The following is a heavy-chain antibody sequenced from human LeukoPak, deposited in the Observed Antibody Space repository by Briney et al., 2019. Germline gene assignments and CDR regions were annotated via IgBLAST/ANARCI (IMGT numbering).Heavy chain of an antibody. Sequence: ASVKVSCKASGYTFTSYAMHWVRQAPGQRLEWMGWINAGNGNTRYSQKFQGRVTITRDTSASTAYMELSSLRSEDTAVYYCAFTPHIVVVTAILPSYYYGMDXXXXGTTVTVSS. D-gene: IGHD2-21*02. CDR3: AFTPHIVVVTAILPSYYYGMDX. CDR2: INAGNGNT. J-gene: IGHJ6*01. CDR1: GYTFTSYA. V-gene: IGHV1-3*01.